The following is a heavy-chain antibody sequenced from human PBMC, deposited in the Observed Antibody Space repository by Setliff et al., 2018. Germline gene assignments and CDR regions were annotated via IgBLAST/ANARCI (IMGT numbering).Heavy chain of an antibody. J-gene: IGHJ4*01. CDR3: ARERYFDWFFED. CDR1: GGSIRSGSFY. V-gene: IGHV4-61*02. D-gene: IGHD3-9*01. Sequence: SETLSLTCTVSGGSIRSGSFYWSWIRQPAGKKLEWIGRIHASGSPDYNPSFKSRVTISRDTSTNQFSLKLGSVTAADTAVYYCARERYFDWFFEDWGHGTLVTAPQ. CDR2: IHASGSP.